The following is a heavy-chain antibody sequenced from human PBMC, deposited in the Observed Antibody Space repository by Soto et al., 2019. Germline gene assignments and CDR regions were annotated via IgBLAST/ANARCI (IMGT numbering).Heavy chain of an antibody. J-gene: IGHJ4*02. V-gene: IGHV3-33*01. D-gene: IGHD3-16*01. CDR3: ARDGDVNTGFGKDY. Sequence: QVQLVESGGGVVQPGRSLRLSCAASGFTFSSYGMHWVRQAPGKGLEWVAFIWHDGGNKFYAESVKGRFTISRDNSKNTLDLQMTSLSAKDTAMYYCARDGDVNTGFGKDYWGQGTLVTVSS. CDR1: GFTFSSYG. CDR2: IWHDGGNK.